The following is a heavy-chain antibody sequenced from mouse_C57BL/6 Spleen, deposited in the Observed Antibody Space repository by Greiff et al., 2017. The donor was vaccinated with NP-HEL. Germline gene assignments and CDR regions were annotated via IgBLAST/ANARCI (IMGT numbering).Heavy chain of an antibody. D-gene: IGHD2-3*01. CDR3: ARDLDGYYVDY. Sequence: VQLQQSGAELVRPGASVKLSCKASGYTFTDYYINWVKQRPGQGLEWIARIYPGSGNTYYNEKFKGQATLTAEKSSSTAYMQLSSLTSEDSAVYFCARDLDGYYVDYWGQGTTLTVSS. V-gene: IGHV1-76*01. CDR2: IYPGSGNT. J-gene: IGHJ2*01. CDR1: GYTFTDYY.